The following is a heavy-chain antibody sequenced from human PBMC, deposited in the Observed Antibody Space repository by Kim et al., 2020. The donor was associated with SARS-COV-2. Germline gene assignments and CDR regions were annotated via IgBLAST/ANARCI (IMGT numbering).Heavy chain of an antibody. J-gene: IGHJ5*02. V-gene: IGHV4-39*01. CDR1: GGSISSSSYY. D-gene: IGHD3-10*01. CDR2: ISYSGST. CDR3: ARFMVRGDWFDP. Sequence: SETLSLTCTVSGGSISSSSYYWGWIRQPPGKGLEWIGSISYSGSTYYNPSLKSRVTISVDTSKNQFSLKLSSVTAADTAVYYCARFMVRGDWFDPWGQGTLVTVSS.